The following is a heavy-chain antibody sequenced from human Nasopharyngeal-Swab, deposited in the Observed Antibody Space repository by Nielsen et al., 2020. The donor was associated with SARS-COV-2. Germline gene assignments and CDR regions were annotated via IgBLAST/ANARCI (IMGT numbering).Heavy chain of an antibody. V-gene: IGHV5-51*01. D-gene: IGHD6-19*01. J-gene: IGHJ4*02. CDR2: IYPGDSDT. Sequence: SCQDSGYSFTSYWIGWVRQKPGKGLEWMGIIYPGDSDTRYSPSFQGQVTISADKSISTAYLQWSSLKASDTAMYYCARHVGSGWYGVDYWGQGTLVTVSS. CDR1: GYSFTSYW. CDR3: ARHVGSGWYGVDY.